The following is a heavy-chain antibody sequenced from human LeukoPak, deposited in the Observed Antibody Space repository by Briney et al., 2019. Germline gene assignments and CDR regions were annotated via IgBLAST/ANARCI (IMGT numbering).Heavy chain of an antibody. J-gene: IGHJ4*02. D-gene: IGHD6-6*01. CDR1: GFTLRNHW. CDR2: ISGDGSGT. Sequence: GGSLRLSCAASGFTLRNHWMHWVRQVPGRGLVWVSRISGDGSGTNYADSVKGRFTISRDNAKNTVYPQINNLRAEDTAVYFCARYSSSSGGPSYFLDYWGQGTLVTVSS. CDR3: ARYSSSSGGPSYFLDY. V-gene: IGHV3-74*01.